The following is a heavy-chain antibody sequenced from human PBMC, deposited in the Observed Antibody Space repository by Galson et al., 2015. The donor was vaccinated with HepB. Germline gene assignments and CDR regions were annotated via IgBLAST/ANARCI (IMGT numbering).Heavy chain of an antibody. CDR2: ISSSGSTI. D-gene: IGHD4/OR15-4a*01. Sequence: SLRLSCAASGFTFSSYEMNWVRQAPGKGLEWVSYISSSGSTIYYADSVKGRFTISRDNAKNSLYLQMNSLRAEDTAVYYCARGAPEQYMVSSPYGMDVWGQGTTVTVSS. V-gene: IGHV3-48*03. J-gene: IGHJ6*02. CDR1: GFTFSSYE. CDR3: ARGAPEQYMVSSPYGMDV.